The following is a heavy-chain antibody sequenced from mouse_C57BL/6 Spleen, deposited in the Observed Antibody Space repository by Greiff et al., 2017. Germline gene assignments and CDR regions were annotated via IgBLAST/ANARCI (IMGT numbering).Heavy chain of an antibody. CDR3: ARSGLTKFFY. J-gene: IGHJ2*01. CDR1: GYTFTGYW. D-gene: IGHD1-3*01. V-gene: IGHV1-9*01. Sequence: VQLQQSGAELMKPGASVKLSCKASGYTFTGYWIEWVKQRPGHGLEWIGEILPGSGSTNYNEKFKGKATLTADTSSNTAYMQLSSLKTEDSSIYYSARSGLTKFFYWGQGTTLTVAS. CDR2: ILPGSGST.